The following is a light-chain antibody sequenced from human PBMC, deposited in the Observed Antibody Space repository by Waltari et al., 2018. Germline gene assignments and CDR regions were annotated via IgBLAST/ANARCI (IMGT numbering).Light chain of an antibody. CDR2: LTS. CDR1: ESLLSPSNNMNY. CDR3: QQYFRGPIS. J-gene: IGKJ3*01. V-gene: IGKV4-1*01. Sequence: DIVMTQSPDSLAVSLGERATITCHSSESLLSPSNNMNYLAWYQQRPGQPPRLLIYLTSTRESGVPTRFSGRGSGTDFTLTIAGLQTEDVATYFCQQYFRGPISFGPGTK.